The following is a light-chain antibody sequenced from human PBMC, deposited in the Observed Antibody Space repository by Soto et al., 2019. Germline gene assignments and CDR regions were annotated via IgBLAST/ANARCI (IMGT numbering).Light chain of an antibody. CDR1: QSVTTS. Sequence: EIVMTQSPASLSVSPGESATLSCRASQSVTTSLAWYQQKPGQAPRLLIYAASTRVTGIPARFSGSGSGTDFILTISRLEPEDVAVYYCQQHGTSPYTFGQGTVLEIK. V-gene: IGKV3-15*01. J-gene: IGKJ2*01. CDR2: AAS. CDR3: QQHGTSPYT.